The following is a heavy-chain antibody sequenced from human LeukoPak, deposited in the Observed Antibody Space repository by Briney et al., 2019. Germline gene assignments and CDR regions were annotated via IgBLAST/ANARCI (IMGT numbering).Heavy chain of an antibody. CDR1: GGSISSDY. J-gene: IGHJ4*02. V-gene: IGHV4-4*07. CDR3: ARQIAAAGYYFDY. D-gene: IGHD6-13*01. Sequence: SETLSLTCTVSGGSISSDYWSWIRQPDGKGLEWIGRIYTSGSTNYNPSLKSRVSMSVDTSTNQFSLKLSSVTAADTAVYYCARQIAAAGYYFDYWGQGTLVTVSS. CDR2: IYTSGST.